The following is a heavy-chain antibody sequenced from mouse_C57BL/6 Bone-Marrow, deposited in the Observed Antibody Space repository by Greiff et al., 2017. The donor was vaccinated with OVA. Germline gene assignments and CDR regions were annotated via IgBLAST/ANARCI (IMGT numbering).Heavy chain of an antibody. J-gene: IGHJ2*01. Sequence: QVQLQQPGAELVRPGSSVKLSCTASGYTFTSYCMHWVKQRPIQGLEWIGNIDPYDSENKYNQKLKDKARLTVDKSSSKAYMQLSIITSGDSAVDYCARGDGDLGYFDNWGPGTTLTVSS. CDR3: ARGDGDLGYFDN. V-gene: IGHV1-52*01. D-gene: IGHD2-3*01. CDR2: IDPYDSEN. CDR1: GYTFTSYC.